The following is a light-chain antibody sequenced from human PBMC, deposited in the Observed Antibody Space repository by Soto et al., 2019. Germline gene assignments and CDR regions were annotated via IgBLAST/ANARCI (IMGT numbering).Light chain of an antibody. CDR2: EVS. V-gene: IGLV2-14*03. CDR1: SSDVGAYDY. CDR3: SSYTSSSTRV. J-gene: IGLJ1*01. Sequence: QSVLTQPASASGSPGQSITISCTGTSSDVGAYDYVSWYQQHPDKAPKLMIYEVSNRPSGVSNRFSGSKSVNTATLTISGLQADDEADYYCSSYTSSSTRVFGTGTKVTVL.